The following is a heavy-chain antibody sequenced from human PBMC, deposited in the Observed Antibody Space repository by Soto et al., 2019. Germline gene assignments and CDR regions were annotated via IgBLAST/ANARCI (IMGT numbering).Heavy chain of an antibody. CDR1: GYSFTSYW. J-gene: IGHJ6*02. D-gene: IGHD2-15*01. CDR2: IYPGDPDT. Sequence: ESLKISCKGSGYSFTSYWIGWVRQMPGKGLECMGIIYPGDPDTRYSPSFQGQVTISADKSISTAYLQWSSLKASDTAMYYCARPRYPGRGYYGMDVWGQGTTVTVSS. V-gene: IGHV5-51*01. CDR3: ARPRYPGRGYYGMDV.